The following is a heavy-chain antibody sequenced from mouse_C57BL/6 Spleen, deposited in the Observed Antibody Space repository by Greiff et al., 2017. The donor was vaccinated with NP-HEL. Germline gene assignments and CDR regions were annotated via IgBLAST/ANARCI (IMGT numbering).Heavy chain of an antibody. CDR1: GYTFTSYW. V-gene: IGHV1-64*01. D-gene: IGHD1-1*01. CDR2: IHPNSGST. J-gene: IGHJ2*01. CDR3: ARWRDYYGSSYDY. Sequence: VQLQQPGAELVKPGASVKLSCKASGYTFTSYWMHWVKQRPGQGLEWIGMIHPNSGSTNYNEKFKSKATLTVDKSSSTAYMQLSSLTSEDSAVYYCARWRDYYGSSYDYWGQGTTLTVSS.